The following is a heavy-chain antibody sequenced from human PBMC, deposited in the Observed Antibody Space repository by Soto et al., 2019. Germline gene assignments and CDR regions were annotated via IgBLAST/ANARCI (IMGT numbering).Heavy chain of an antibody. CDR2: IYWDDDK. V-gene: IGHV2-5*02. CDR1: GFSLSTSGVG. J-gene: IGHJ6*03. D-gene: IGHD3-10*01. Sequence: QITLKESGPMLVKPTQTLTLTCTFSGFSLSTSGVGVGWIRQPPGKALEWLALIYWDDDKRYSPSLKSRLTITKDTSKNQVVLTMTNMDPVDTATYYCAHARITMVRGVITDYYYYYMDVWGKGTTVTVSS. CDR3: AHARITMVRGVITDYYYYYMDV.